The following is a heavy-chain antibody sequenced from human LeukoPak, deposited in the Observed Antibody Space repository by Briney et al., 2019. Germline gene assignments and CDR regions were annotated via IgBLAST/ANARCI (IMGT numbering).Heavy chain of an antibody. D-gene: IGHD3-22*01. Sequence: GESLKISCKGSGYSFTSYWIGWVRQMPGKGLEWMGIVYPGDSDTRYSPSFQGQVTISADKSISTAYLQWSSLKASDTAMYYCARQMMYYYDSSGYAFDIWGQGTMVTVSS. V-gene: IGHV5-51*01. CDR3: ARQMMYYYDSSGYAFDI. J-gene: IGHJ3*02. CDR2: VYPGDSDT. CDR1: GYSFTSYW.